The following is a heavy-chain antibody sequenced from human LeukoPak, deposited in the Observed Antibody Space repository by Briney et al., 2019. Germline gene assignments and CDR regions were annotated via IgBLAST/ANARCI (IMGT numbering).Heavy chain of an antibody. Sequence: ASVKVSCKASGYTFKSHGISWVRQAPGQGLEWMGIINPSGGSTSYAQKFQGRVTMTRDTSTSTVYMELSSLRSEDTAVYYCARDIGYCSSTSCYANFDYWGQGTLVTVPS. CDR1: GYTFKSHG. CDR2: INPSGGST. J-gene: IGHJ4*02. D-gene: IGHD2-2*03. V-gene: IGHV1-46*02. CDR3: ARDIGYCSSTSCYANFDY.